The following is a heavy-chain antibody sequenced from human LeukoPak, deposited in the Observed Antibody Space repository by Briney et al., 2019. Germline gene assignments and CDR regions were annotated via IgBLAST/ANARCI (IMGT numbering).Heavy chain of an antibody. V-gene: IGHV3-74*01. D-gene: IGHD5-12*01. CDR1: GFTFSSYW. CDR3: ARGDGYAQRD. J-gene: IGHJ4*02. CDR2: INSDGSST. Sequence: GGSLRLSCAASGFTFSSYWMHWVRHAPGKGLVWVSRINSDGSSTSYADSVKGRLTISRDNAKNTLYLQMNSPRVEDTAVYYCARGDGYAQRDWGQGTLVTVPS.